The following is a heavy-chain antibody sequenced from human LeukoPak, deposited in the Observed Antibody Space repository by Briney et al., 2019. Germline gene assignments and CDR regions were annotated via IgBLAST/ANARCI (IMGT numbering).Heavy chain of an antibody. V-gene: IGHV4-4*07. CDR2: IYTSGST. CDR3: ARDGRYYDILTGYYDYYYYGMDV. D-gene: IGHD3-9*01. CDR1: GGCISSYY. Sequence: SETLSLTCTVSGGCISSYYWSWIRQPAGKGLEWIGRIYTSGSTNYNPSLKSRVTMSVDTSKNQFSLKLSSVTAADTAVYYCARDGRYYDILTGYYDYYYYGMDVWGQGTTVTVSS. J-gene: IGHJ6*02.